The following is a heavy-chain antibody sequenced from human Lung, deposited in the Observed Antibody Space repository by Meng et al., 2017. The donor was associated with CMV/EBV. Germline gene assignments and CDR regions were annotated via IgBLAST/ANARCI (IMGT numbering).Heavy chain of an antibody. CDR1: GFTFSSYE. D-gene: IGHD4-11*01. CDR2: ISSSGSTI. J-gene: IGHJ6*02. V-gene: IGHV3-48*03. Sequence: GGSLRLXCAASGFTFSSYEMNWVRQAPGKGLEWVSYISSSGSTIYYADSVKGRFTISRDNAKNSLYLQMNSLRAEDTAVYYCARAWGYSNYGSVIWGPPYYYYGMDVXGQGTTVTAP. CDR3: ARAWGYSNYGSVIWGPPYYYYGMDV.